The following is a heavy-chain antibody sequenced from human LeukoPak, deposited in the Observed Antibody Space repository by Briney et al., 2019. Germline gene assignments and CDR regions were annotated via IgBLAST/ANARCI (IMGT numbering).Heavy chain of an antibody. CDR2: INSDGSST. CDR1: GFTFSSYW. V-gene: IGHV3-74*01. J-gene: IGHJ4*02. Sequence: GGSLRLSCAASGFTFSSYWMHWVRQAPGKGLVWVSRINSDGSSTSYADSVKGRFTISRDNAKNTLYLQMNSLRAEDTAVYYCARTWELLPDFDYWGQGTLVTVSS. D-gene: IGHD1-26*01. CDR3: ARTWELLPDFDY.